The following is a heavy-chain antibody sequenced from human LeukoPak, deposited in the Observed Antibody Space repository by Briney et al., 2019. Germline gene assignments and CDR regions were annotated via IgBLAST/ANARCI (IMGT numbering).Heavy chain of an antibody. CDR3: ARGVPTAMRSAYDF. J-gene: IGHJ3*01. Sequence: GGSLRLSCAASGFTLSSYWMHWVRQGPGKGLVWVSSIKSDGAYTTYADSVKSRFTISRDNAKNTLYVQMNSLRAEDTAVYYCARGVPTAMRSAYDFWGQGTVVTVSA. CDR2: IKSDGAYT. D-gene: IGHD5-18*01. CDR1: GFTLSSYW. V-gene: IGHV3-74*01.